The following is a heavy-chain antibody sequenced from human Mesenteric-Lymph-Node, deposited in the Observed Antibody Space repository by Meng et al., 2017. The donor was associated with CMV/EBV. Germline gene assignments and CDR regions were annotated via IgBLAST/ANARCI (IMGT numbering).Heavy chain of an antibody. CDR1: GFTFSDYS. D-gene: IGHD1-1*01. CDR2: ISSGSTYT. J-gene: IGHJ5*02. V-gene: IGHV3-21*01. CDR3: ARGLEPPEAWFDP. Sequence: GESLKISCAASGFTFSDYSLNWVRQAPGKGLEWVSYISSGSTYTYYADSVKGRFTISRDNAKNTLYLQMNSLRAEDTAVYYCARGLEPPEAWFDPWGQGTLVTVSS.